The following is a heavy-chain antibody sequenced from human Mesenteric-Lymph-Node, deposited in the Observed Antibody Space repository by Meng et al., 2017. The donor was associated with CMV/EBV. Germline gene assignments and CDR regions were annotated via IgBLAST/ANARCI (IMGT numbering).Heavy chain of an antibody. Sequence: SCKTSGYSFTSYYIHWVRQAPGQGLEWMGIINPSGGSPSYAQKFQGRVTMTRDTSTTTVYMEVSSLTSKDTAVYYCARDPRGSGSFDFWGQGTLVTVSS. D-gene: IGHD3-10*01. CDR2: INPSGGSP. V-gene: IGHV1-46*01. CDR3: ARDPRGSGSFDF. CDR1: GYSFTSYY. J-gene: IGHJ4*02.